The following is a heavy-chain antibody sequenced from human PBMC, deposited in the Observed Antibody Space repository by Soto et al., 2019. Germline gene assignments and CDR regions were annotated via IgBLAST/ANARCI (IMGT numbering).Heavy chain of an antibody. CDR2: INHSGST. CDR1: GGSFSGYY. Sequence: QVQLQQWGAGLLKPSETLSLTCAVYGGSFSGYYWSWIRQPPGKGLEWIGEINHSGSTNYNPSLKSRVTISVDTSKNQFSLKLSSVTAADTAVYYCARGVYCSSTSCYLRSAENWFGPWGQGTLVTVSS. V-gene: IGHV4-34*01. CDR3: ARGVYCSSTSCYLRSAENWFGP. D-gene: IGHD2-2*01. J-gene: IGHJ5*02.